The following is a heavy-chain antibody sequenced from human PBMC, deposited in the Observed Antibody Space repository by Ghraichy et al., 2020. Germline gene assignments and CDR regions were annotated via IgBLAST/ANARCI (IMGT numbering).Heavy chain of an antibody. CDR3: ARGGEFLYYYYGMDV. Sequence: ASVKVSCKASGYTFTGYYMHWVRQAPGQGLEWMGWINPNSGGTNYAQKFQGRVTMTRDTSISTAYMELSRLRSDDTAVYYCARGGEFLYYYYGMDVWGQGTTVTVSS. J-gene: IGHJ6*02. CDR1: GYTFTGYY. V-gene: IGHV1-2*02. CDR2: INPNSGGT. D-gene: IGHD3-16*01.